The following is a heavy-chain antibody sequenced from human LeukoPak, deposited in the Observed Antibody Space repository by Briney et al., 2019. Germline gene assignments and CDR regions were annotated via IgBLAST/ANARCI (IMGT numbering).Heavy chain of an antibody. D-gene: IGHD5/OR15-5a*01. Sequence: PGGSLRLSCAASGFTFSSYTMNWVRQAPGKGLEWLSYISGGSRTIYYADSVKGRFTISRDNAKNSLYLQMNSLRDEDTAMYYCASRSTSLDYWGQGTLVTVSS. CDR2: ISGGSRTI. V-gene: IGHV3-48*02. CDR3: ASRSTSLDY. CDR1: GFTFSSYT. J-gene: IGHJ4*02.